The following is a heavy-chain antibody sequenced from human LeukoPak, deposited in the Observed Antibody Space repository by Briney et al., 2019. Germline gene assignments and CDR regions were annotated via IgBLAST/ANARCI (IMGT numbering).Heavy chain of an antibody. D-gene: IGHD2-2*01. V-gene: IGHV4-34*01. CDR3: ARGRLIVVVPAASRGKYNWFDP. J-gene: IGHJ5*02. CDR2: INHNGST. Sequence: SETLSLTCAVYGGSFSGYYWSWIRQPPGKGLEWIGEINHNGSTNYNPSLTSRVTISVDTSKSQSSLKLSSVTAADTAVYYCARGRLIVVVPAASRGKYNWFDPWGQGTLVTVSS. CDR1: GGSFSGYY.